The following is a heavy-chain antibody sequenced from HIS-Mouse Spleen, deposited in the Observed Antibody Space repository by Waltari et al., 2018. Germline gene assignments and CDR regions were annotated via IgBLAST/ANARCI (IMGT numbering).Heavy chain of an antibody. J-gene: IGHJ4*02. D-gene: IGHD6-6*01. V-gene: IGHV3-66*01. CDR3: ARKYSSSFDY. Sequence: EVQLVESGGGLVQPGGSLRLSCAASGVTVSSNYRSWVRQAPGKGLEWVSVIYRGGSTYYGDSVKGKFTISRDNSKKTLYLQMNSLRAEDTAVYYCARKYSSSFDYWGQGTLVTVSS. CDR1: GVTVSSNY. CDR2: IYRGGST.